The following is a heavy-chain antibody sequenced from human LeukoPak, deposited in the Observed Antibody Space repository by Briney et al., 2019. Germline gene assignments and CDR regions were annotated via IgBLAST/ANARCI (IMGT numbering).Heavy chain of an antibody. J-gene: IGHJ5*02. V-gene: IGHV4-61*02. CDR3: ARGYCSSTSCRRYNWFDP. D-gene: IGHD2-2*01. CDR1: GGSISGGSYY. Sequence: SETLSLTCTVSGGSISGGSYYWSWIRQPAGKGLEWIGRIYTSGSTNYNPSLKSRVTISVDTSKNQFSLKLSSVTAADTAVYYCARGYCSSTSCRRYNWFDPWGQGTLVTVSS. CDR2: IYTSGST.